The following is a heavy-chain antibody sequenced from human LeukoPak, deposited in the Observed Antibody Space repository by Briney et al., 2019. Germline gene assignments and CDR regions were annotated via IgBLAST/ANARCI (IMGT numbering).Heavy chain of an antibody. V-gene: IGHV4-59*01. Sequence: SETLSLTCTVSGGSISSYYWSWIRQPPGKGLEWIGYIYYSGSTNYNPSLKSRVTISVDTSKNQFSLKLGSVTAADTAVYYCARAGGSRDFWSGYYSGYYYYMDVWGKGTTVTVSS. D-gene: IGHD3-3*01. CDR3: ARAGGSRDFWSGYYSGYYYYMDV. CDR1: GGSISSYY. J-gene: IGHJ6*03. CDR2: IYYSGST.